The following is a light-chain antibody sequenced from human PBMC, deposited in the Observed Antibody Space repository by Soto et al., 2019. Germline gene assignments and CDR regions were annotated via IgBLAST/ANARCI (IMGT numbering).Light chain of an antibody. CDR2: DAS. CDR3: QQYNDYPWT. J-gene: IGKJ1*01. Sequence: DIQMTQSPSTLSASVGDKVTITFRASQSISSWLAWYQQKPGKAPKLLIYDASSLESGVPSRFSGSGSGTELSLTISSLQPDDFATYYCQQYNDYPWTFGQGTKVDIK. CDR1: QSISSW. V-gene: IGKV1-5*01.